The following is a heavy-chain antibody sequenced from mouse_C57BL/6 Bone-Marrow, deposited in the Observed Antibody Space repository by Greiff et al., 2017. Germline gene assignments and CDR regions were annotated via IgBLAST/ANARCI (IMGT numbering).Heavy chain of an antibody. CDR2: IDPSDSYT. CDR1: GYTFTSYW. D-gene: IGHD1-1*01. V-gene: IGHV1-69*01. CDR3: ARWNSSYFDY. Sequence: QVQLQQPGAELVMPGASVKLSCKASGYTFTSYWMHWVKQRPGQGLEWIGEIDPSDSYTNYNQKFKGKSTLTVDKSSSTAYMQLSSLTSEDSAVYYCARWNSSYFDYWVQGTTLTVSS. J-gene: IGHJ2*01.